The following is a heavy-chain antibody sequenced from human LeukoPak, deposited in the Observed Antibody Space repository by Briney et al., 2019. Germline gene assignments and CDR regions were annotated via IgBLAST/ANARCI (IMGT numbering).Heavy chain of an antibody. CDR3: ARAITMVRGKTAFDI. J-gene: IGHJ3*02. CDR1: GGSISSYY. Sequence: PSETLSLTCTVSGGSISSYYWSWFRQPPGKGLEWIGYIYYSGSTNYNPSLKSRVTISVDTSKNQFSLKLSSVTAADTAVYYCARAITMVRGKTAFDIWGQGTMVTVSS. V-gene: IGHV4-59*01. CDR2: IYYSGST. D-gene: IGHD3-10*01.